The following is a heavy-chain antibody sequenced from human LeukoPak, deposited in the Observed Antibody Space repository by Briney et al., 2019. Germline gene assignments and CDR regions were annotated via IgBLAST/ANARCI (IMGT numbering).Heavy chain of an antibody. Sequence: ASVKVSCKASGYTFTGYYMHWVRQGPGQGLEWMGWINPTSGGTNYAPKFQGRVTMTRDTYISTAYMELSTLRSDDTALYYCARGGPAVEGLDYFDYWGQGTLVTVSS. CDR3: ARGGPAVEGLDYFDY. V-gene: IGHV1-2*02. CDR1: GYTFTGYY. D-gene: IGHD3-16*01. CDR2: INPTSGGT. J-gene: IGHJ4*02.